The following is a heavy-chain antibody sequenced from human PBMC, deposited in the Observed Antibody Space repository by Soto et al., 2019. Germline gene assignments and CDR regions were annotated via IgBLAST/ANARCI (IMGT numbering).Heavy chain of an antibody. D-gene: IGHD6-25*01. CDR3: AGQTFTIAAASYGRSNWFDP. CDR1: GGSITSSSHF. V-gene: IGHV4-39*01. J-gene: IGHJ5*02. CDR2: IYFTGNT. Sequence: ASETLSLTCSASGGSITSSSHFWGWVRQPPGKGLEWIGTIYFTGNTYYTPSLKSRLTMSIDTSKNEFSLRLNSVTAADTAVYYCAGQTFTIAAASYGRSNWFDPSGPGTLVTVSS.